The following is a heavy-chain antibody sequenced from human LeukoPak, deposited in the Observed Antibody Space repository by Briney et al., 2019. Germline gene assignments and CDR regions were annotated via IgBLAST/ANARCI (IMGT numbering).Heavy chain of an antibody. J-gene: IGHJ3*02. Sequence: GASVKVSCKASGYTFTSYDINWVRQATGQGLEWMGWMNPNSGNTGYAQKFQGRVTMTRNTSISTAYMELSSLRSEDTAVYYCHLDYDILTIGPNDAFDIWGQGTMVTVSS. CDR3: HLDYDILTIGPNDAFDI. CDR1: GYTFTSYD. V-gene: IGHV1-8*01. CDR2: MNPNSGNT. D-gene: IGHD3-9*01.